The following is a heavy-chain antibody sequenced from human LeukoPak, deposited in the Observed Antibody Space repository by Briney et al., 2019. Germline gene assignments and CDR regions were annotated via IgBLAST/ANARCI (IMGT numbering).Heavy chain of an antibody. CDR2: INPNSGGT. CDR3: ARPRRGSSWYDY. CDR1: GYTFTGYY. J-gene: IGHJ4*02. Sequence: ASVKVSCKASGYTFTGYYMHWVRQAPGQGLEWMGRINPNSGGTNYAQKFQGRVTMTRDTSISTAYMELSRLRSDDTAVYYCARPRRGSSWYDYWGQGTQVTVSS. D-gene: IGHD6-13*01. V-gene: IGHV1-2*06.